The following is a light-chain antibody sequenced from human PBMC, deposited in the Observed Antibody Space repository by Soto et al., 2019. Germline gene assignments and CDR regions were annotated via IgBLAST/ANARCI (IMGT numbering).Light chain of an antibody. Sequence: QSVLTEPPSTSVTPGQRVSISCSGSSSNIGSSFVYWYQQLPGTAPKLLIYRNNQRPSGVPDRFSGSKSGTSASLVISGLRSEDETDYYCAAWDDSLRGYVFGTGTKVTVL. V-gene: IGLV1-47*01. CDR1: SSNIGSSF. CDR3: AAWDDSLRGYV. J-gene: IGLJ1*01. CDR2: RNN.